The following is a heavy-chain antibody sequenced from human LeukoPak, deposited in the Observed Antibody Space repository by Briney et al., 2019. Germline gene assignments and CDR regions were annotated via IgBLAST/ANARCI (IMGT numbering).Heavy chain of an antibody. D-gene: IGHD6-13*01. Sequence: GESLKISCKGSGYSLTSYWIGWVRQMPGKGLEWVGIIYPGDSDTRYSPSFQGQVTTSADKSISTAYLQWSSLKASDTAMYYCASEHPGAAHGAFDIWGQGTMVTVSS. CDR3: ASEHPGAAHGAFDI. CDR2: IYPGDSDT. V-gene: IGHV5-51*01. J-gene: IGHJ3*02. CDR1: GYSLTSYW.